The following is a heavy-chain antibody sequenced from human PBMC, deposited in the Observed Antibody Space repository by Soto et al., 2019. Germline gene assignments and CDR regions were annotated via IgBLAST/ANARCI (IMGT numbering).Heavy chain of an antibody. CDR3: ARGRSNSHRSGSQTFDS. CDR1: GYTFTSFG. Sequence: ASVKVSCKASGYTFTSFGFSWVRQAPGQGLEWMGWISANNGNTNYEQKLQGRVTMTTETSTNTAYMELRSRRRNDTAVYYCARGRSNSHRSGSQTFDSWGQGTLATVSS. V-gene: IGHV1-18*01. J-gene: IGHJ4*02. D-gene: IGHD3-10*01. CDR2: ISANNGNT.